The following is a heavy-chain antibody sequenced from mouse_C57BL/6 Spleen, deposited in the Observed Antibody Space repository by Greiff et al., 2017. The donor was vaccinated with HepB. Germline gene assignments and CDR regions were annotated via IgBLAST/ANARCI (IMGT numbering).Heavy chain of an antibody. Sequence: EVQLQQSGPELVKPGDSVKISCKASGYSFTGYFMNWVMQSHGKSLEWIGRINPYNGDTFYNQKFKGKATLTVDKSSSTAHMELRSLTSEDSAVYYCAVYYGSSPYYFDYWGQGTTLTVSS. CDR3: AVYYGSSPYYFDY. CDR2: INPYNGDT. V-gene: IGHV1-20*01. D-gene: IGHD1-1*01. CDR1: GYSFTGYF. J-gene: IGHJ2*01.